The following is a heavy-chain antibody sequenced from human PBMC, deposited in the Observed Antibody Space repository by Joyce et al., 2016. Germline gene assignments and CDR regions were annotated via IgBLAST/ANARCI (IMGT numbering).Heavy chain of an antibody. CDR3: ARALGRGYYFDY. Sequence: QVQLQESGPGLVKPSQTLSLTCTVSGGSVRRGGYYWSWIRQHPGRGLEWIGYIYHSGGADYAPSLGSRVTRSVDTSRNQFSVNLTSVSVADTAVYYCARALGRGYYFDYWGQGTLITVSS. CDR1: GGSVRRGGYY. J-gene: IGHJ4*02. D-gene: IGHD5-24*01. V-gene: IGHV4-31*03. CDR2: IYHSGGA.